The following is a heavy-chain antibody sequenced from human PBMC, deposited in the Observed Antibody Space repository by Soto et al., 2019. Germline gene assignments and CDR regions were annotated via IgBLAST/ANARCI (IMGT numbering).Heavy chain of an antibody. V-gene: IGHV3-21*01. CDR1: GFTFSSYS. J-gene: IGHJ4*02. CDR3: ARDRDEDGYGY. CDR2: ISSSSSYI. D-gene: IGHD5-12*01. Sequence: EVQLVESGGGLVKPGGSLRLSCAASGFTFSSYSMNWVRQAPGKGLEWVSSISSSSSYIYYADSVKGRFTISRDNAKNPLYLQLNSLRAEDTAVYYCARDRDEDGYGYWGQGPLVTVSS.